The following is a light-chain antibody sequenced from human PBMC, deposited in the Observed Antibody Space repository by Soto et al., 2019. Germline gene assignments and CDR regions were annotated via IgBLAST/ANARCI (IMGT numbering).Light chain of an antibody. CDR2: LGS. CDR3: MQALQART. CDR1: QSLLHSNGYNY. Sequence: DIVMTQSPLSLPVTPGEPASISCRSSQSLLHSNGYNYLDWYLQKPGQSPQLLIYLGSNRASGVPDRFSGSGSGTDFTLKIRRVEAEDVGVYYCMQALQARTFGQGTKVDIK. J-gene: IGKJ1*01. V-gene: IGKV2-28*01.